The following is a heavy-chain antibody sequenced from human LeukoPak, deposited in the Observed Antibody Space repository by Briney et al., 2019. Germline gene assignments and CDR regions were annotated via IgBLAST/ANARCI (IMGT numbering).Heavy chain of an antibody. D-gene: IGHD2-15*01. V-gene: IGHV3-9*01. J-gene: IGHJ4*02. CDR3: AKSAYYCSGGSCYLLDY. Sequence: GGPLRLSCAASGFTFDDYAMHWVRQAPGKGLEWVSGISWNSGSIGYANSVKGRFTISRDNAKNSLYLQMNSLRAEDTALYYCAKSAYYCSGGSCYLLDYWGQGTLVTVSS. CDR1: GFTFDDYA. CDR2: ISWNSGSI.